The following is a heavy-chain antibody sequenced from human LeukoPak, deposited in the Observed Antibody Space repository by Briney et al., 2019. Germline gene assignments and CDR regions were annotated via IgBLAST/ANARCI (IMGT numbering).Heavy chain of an antibody. Sequence: PGRSLRLSCAASGFTFSSYGMHWVRQAPGKGLEWVAVIWYDGSNKYYADSVKGRFTISRDNSKNTLYLQMNSLRAEDTAVYYCCKDAPAYGYSMPDYLGQGTLVTVSS. CDR2: IWYDGSNK. CDR1: GFTFSSYG. J-gene: IGHJ4*02. D-gene: IGHD5-18*01. CDR3: CKDAPAYGYSMPDY. V-gene: IGHV3-33*06.